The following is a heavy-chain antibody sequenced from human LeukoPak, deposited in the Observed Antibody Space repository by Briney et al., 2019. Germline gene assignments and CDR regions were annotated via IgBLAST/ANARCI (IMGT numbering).Heavy chain of an antibody. Sequence: ASVKVSCKASGYTFTSYDITWVRQATGQGLEWMGWMNPNSGNTGYAQKFQGRVTMTRNTSISTAYMELSSLRSEDTAVYYCAINNWNDGYMDVWGRGTTVTVSS. V-gene: IGHV1-8*01. CDR3: AINNWNDGYMDV. J-gene: IGHJ6*03. CDR1: GYTFTSYD. CDR2: MNPNSGNT. D-gene: IGHD1-20*01.